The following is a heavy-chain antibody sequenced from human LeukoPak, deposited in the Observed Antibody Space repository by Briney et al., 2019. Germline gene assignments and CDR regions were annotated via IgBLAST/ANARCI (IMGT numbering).Heavy chain of an antibody. V-gene: IGHV3-7*04. CDR1: GFTLSSYL. CDR3: ARTYYYDSSGYYYYTPGDY. J-gene: IGHJ4*02. D-gene: IGHD3-22*01. Sequence: PGGSLRLSCAASGFTLSSYLMSGVRQAPGKGLEWVAKIREDGSAKYYVDSVKGRFTISRDNAKNSLYLQMSSLRTEDTAVYYCARTYYYDSSGYYYYTPGDYWGQGTLVTVSS. CDR2: IREDGSAK.